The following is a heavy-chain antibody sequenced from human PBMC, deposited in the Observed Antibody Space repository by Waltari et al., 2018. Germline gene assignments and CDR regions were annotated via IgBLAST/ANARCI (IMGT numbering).Heavy chain of an antibody. D-gene: IGHD6-6*01. J-gene: IGHJ4*02. CDR3: TRARAPLSSSPFDY. V-gene: IGHV3-49*03. CDR1: GFTFGDYA. Sequence: EVQLVESGGGLVQPGRSLRLSCTASGFTFGDYAMSWFRQAPGKGLEWVVFIRSKAYGGTTEYAASVKGRFTISRDDSKSIAYLQMNSLKTEDTAVYYCTRARAPLSSSPFDYWGQGTLVTVSS. CDR2: IRSKAYGGTT.